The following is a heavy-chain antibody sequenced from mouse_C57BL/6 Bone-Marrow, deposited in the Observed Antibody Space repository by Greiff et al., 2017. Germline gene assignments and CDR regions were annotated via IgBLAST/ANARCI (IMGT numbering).Heavy chain of an antibody. CDR1: GYTFTSYW. D-gene: IGHD1-1*01. V-gene: IGHV1-64*01. J-gene: IGHJ2*01. CDR2: IHPNSGST. Sequence: QVQLQQPGAELVKPGASVKLSCKASGYTFTSYWMHWVKQRPGQGLEWIGMIHPNSGSTNYNEKFKSKATLTVDKSSSTAYMQLSSLTSEDSAVYYCARPYYHGSSYLDHWGQGTPLTVSS. CDR3: ARPYYHGSSYLDH.